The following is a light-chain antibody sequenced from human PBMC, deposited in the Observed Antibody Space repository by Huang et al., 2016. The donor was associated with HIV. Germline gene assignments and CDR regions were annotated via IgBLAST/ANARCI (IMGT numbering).Light chain of an antibody. CDR2: GAT. CDR1: QSVRSN. Sequence: EIVMTQSPATLSVSPGERATLSCRASQSVRSNVAWYQQKPGQAPRLLIYGATTRATGIPARFRGSGSGTEFTLTISSLQSEDFVVYYCQQYNNWPPITFGQGTRLEI. V-gene: IGKV3-15*01. CDR3: QQYNNWPPIT. J-gene: IGKJ5*01.